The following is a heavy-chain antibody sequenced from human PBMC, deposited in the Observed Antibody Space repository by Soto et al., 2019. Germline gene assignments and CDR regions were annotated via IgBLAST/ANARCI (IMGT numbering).Heavy chain of an antibody. Sequence: EVQLVESGGGMVQPGGSLRLSCAASGFTLSSYSMHWVRQAPEKGLEWVSYISGSGGTIYYPDSVRGLFTISRHNAKISLSVAMNGLRGEATAVHFCARETGLRSTGWSYYFDFWGQGNRVTVSS. D-gene: IGHD6-19*01. CDR2: ISGSGGTI. J-gene: IGHJ4*02. CDR3: ARETGLRSTGWSYYFDF. CDR1: GFTLSSYS. V-gene: IGHV3-48*01.